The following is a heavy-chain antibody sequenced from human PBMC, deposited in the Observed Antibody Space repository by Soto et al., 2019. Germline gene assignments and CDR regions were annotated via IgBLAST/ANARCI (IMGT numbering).Heavy chain of an antibody. V-gene: IGHV2-26*01. D-gene: IGHD6-19*01. CDR2: IFSNDEK. CDR1: GFSLSNARMG. CDR3: ARTSYSSGWSDFDY. J-gene: IGHJ4*02. Sequence: ESGPTLVNPTETLTLTCTVSGFSLSNARMGVSWIRQPPGKALEWLAHIFSNDEKSYSTSLKSRLTISKDTSKSQVVLTMTNMDPVDTATYYCARTSYSSGWSDFDYWGQGTLVTVSS.